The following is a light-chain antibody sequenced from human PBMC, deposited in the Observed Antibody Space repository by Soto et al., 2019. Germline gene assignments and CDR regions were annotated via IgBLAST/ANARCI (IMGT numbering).Light chain of an antibody. CDR3: QQYGSSLTWT. J-gene: IGKJ1*01. Sequence: EIVLTQSPGTLSLSPGERATLSCRASQSVSSSYLAWYQQKPGQAPRLLIYGASSRATGIPDRFSGSGSGTDFTLTISRREPEDFAVYYCQQYGSSLTWTFCQGTEVEIK. CDR2: GAS. V-gene: IGKV3-20*01. CDR1: QSVSSSY.